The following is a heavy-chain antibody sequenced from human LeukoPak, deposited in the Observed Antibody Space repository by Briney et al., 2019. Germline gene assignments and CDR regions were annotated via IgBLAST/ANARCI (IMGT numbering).Heavy chain of an antibody. J-gene: IGHJ2*01. V-gene: IGHV4-38-2*02. CDR1: GFPISSGYY. D-gene: IGHD3-3*01. CDR3: ARDRRFLEWLMTPYLYFDL. CDR2: MYHSGTT. Sequence: SETLSLTCSVSGFPISSGYYWGWIRQPPGKGLEWIGSMYHSGTTYHNPSLKSRIPMSVDTSKNQFSLKLNSVTAADTAVYYCARDRRFLEWLMTPYLYFDLWGRGTLVAVSS.